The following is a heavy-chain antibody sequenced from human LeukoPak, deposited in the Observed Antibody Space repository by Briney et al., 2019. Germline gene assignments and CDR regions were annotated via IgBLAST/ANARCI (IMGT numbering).Heavy chain of an antibody. D-gene: IGHD6-13*01. Sequence: SVKVCCKASGGTFSSYAISWVRQAPGQGLEWMGGIIPIFGTANYEQKFQGRVTITADESTSTEYMELSSLRSEDTAVYYCARTAQQLVEGDAFDIWGQGTMVTVSS. CDR3: ARTAQQLVEGDAFDI. V-gene: IGHV1-69*13. CDR1: GGTFSSYA. CDR2: IIPIFGTA. J-gene: IGHJ3*02.